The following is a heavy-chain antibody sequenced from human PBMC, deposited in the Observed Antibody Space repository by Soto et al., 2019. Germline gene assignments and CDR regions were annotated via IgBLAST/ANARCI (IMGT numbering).Heavy chain of an antibody. D-gene: IGHD2-15*01. CDR3: ARDRAPNYSGGLYFHY. CDR1: GGSISSSNW. CDR2: IYHSGST. Sequence: QVQLQESGPGLVKPSGTLSLTCAVSGGSISSSNWWSWVRQPPGKALEWIGEIYHSGSTNYNPSLKSRVTISVDKSKTQCSLKLSSVTASDTAVYYCARDRAPNYSGGLYFHYWGQGTLVIVSS. J-gene: IGHJ4*02. V-gene: IGHV4-4*02.